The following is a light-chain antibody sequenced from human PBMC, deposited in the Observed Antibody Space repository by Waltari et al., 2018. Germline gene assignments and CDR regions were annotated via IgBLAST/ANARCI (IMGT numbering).Light chain of an antibody. V-gene: IGLV4-69*01. CDR3: QTWGTGIRV. CDR1: SGHSNYA. Sequence: QLVLTQSPSASASLGASVTLTCTLSSGHSNYAIAWHPQQPEKGPRYLMKLNSDGTHNKGDGIPDRFSGSSSGAERYLTISRLQSEDEADYYCQTWGTGIRVFGGGTKLTVL. CDR2: LNSDGTH. J-gene: IGLJ3*02.